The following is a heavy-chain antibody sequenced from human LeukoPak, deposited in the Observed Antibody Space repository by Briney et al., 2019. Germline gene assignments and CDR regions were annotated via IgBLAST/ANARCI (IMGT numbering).Heavy chain of an antibody. CDR1: GFTFSSYW. CDR3: ARDWLAGNPYHAFDL. D-gene: IGHD3-22*01. Sequence: PGRSLRLSCAASGFTFSSYWMSWVRQAPGKGLECVANIKEDGSEEYYVDSVKGRFSISRDNAKNSLYLQMNSLRAEDTAVYYCARDWLAGNPYHAFDLWGKGTMVTVSS. J-gene: IGHJ3*01. CDR2: IKEDGSEE. V-gene: IGHV3-7*01.